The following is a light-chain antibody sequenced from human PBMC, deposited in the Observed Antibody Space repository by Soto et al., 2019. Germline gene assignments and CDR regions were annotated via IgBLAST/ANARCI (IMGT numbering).Light chain of an antibody. J-gene: IGLJ3*02. CDR2: DVS. CDR3: SSYGASSTL. Sequence: QSVLTQPASVSGSPGQSITISCTGSSSDIGGYNYVSWYQQHPGKAPQLMIYDVSYRPSGISDRFSGSKSGNTASLTISGLQPKDEADYYCSSYGASSTLFGGGTKLTFL. V-gene: IGLV2-14*03. CDR1: SSDIGGYNY.